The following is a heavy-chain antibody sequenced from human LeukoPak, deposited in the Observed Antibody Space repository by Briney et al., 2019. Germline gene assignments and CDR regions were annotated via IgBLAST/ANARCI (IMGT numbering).Heavy chain of an antibody. V-gene: IGHV4-39*01. Sequence: PSETLSPTCTVSGGSISSSSYYWGWIRQPPGKGLEWIGSIYYSGSTYYNPSLKSRVTISVDTSKNQFSLKLSSVTAADTAVYYCARLIVAAPAMDYWGQGTLVTVSS. D-gene: IGHD5-12*01. CDR1: GGSISSSSYY. J-gene: IGHJ4*02. CDR2: IYYSGST. CDR3: ARLIVAAPAMDY.